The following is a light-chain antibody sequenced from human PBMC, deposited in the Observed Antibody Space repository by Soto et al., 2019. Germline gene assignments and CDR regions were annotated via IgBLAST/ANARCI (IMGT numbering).Light chain of an antibody. J-gene: IGLJ1*01. CDR3: CSYAGSHTFV. Sequence: SALTQPRSVSGSPGQSVTISCTGTSSDVGGYNYVSWYQQHPGKAPKVMIYDVSKRPSGVPDRFSGSKSGNTASLTISGLQADDEADYYCCSYAGSHTFVFGTGTKV. CDR1: SSDVGGYNY. V-gene: IGLV2-11*01. CDR2: DVS.